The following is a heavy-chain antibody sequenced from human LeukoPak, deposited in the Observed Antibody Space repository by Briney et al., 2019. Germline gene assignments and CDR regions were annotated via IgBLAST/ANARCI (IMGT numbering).Heavy chain of an antibody. Sequence: SETLSLTCTVSGVSISNSRNYWGWIRQPPGKGLEWIGIIYFSGGSIYSNPTLKSRVTISLDTFKNQFSLRLRSVTAADTAVYYCARGRSGQQLVHTRYYYYMDVWGKGTTVTVSS. CDR1: GVSISNSRNY. J-gene: IGHJ6*03. CDR3: ARGRSGQQLVHTRYYYYMDV. CDR2: IYFSGGSI. D-gene: IGHD6-13*01. V-gene: IGHV4-39*07.